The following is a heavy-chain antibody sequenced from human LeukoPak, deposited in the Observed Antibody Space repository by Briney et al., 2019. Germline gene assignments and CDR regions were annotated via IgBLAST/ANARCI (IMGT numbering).Heavy chain of an antibody. CDR2: IYTSGST. J-gene: IGHJ5*02. Sequence: SETLSLTCTVSGGSITDYYWSWVRQPAGKGLEWIGRIYTSGSTNYNPSLKSRVTISVDTSKNQFSLKLSSVTAADTAVYYCARDKSSVIDPWGQGTLVTVSS. V-gene: IGHV4-4*07. CDR3: ARDKSSVIDP. D-gene: IGHD6-6*01. CDR1: GGSITDYY.